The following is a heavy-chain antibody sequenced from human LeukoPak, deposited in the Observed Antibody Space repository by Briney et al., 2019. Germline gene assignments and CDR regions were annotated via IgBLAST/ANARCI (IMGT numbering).Heavy chain of an antibody. CDR1: GGSISSYY. D-gene: IGHD6-19*01. CDR3: ASLTSGHTFRG. V-gene: IGHV4-59*08. Sequence: PSETLSLTCTVSGGSISSYYWSWIRQPPGKGLEWIGYIYYSGSTNYNPSLKSRVTISIDTSKNQFSLKLSSVTAADTAVYYCASLTSGHTFRGWGQGTLVTVSS. CDR2: IYYSGST. J-gene: IGHJ4*02.